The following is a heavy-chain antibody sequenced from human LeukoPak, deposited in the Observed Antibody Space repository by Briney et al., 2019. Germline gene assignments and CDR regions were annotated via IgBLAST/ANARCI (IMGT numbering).Heavy chain of an antibody. CDR1: GFTFSSYA. D-gene: IGHD6-13*01. Sequence: GGSLRLSCAASGFTFSSYAMHWVRQAPGKGLEWVAVISYDGSNKYYADSVKGRFTISRDNSKNTLYPQMNSLRAEDTAVYYCARGSSSWSNWFDPWGQGTLVTVSS. J-gene: IGHJ5*02. CDR2: ISYDGSNK. V-gene: IGHV3-30*04. CDR3: ARGSSSWSNWFDP.